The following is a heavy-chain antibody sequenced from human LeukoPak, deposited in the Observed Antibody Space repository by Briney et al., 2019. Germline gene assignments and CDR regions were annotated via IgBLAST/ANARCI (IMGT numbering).Heavy chain of an antibody. CDR3: ARETPMARGVICFDY. Sequence: SVKVSCKASGGTFSSYAISWVRQAPGQGLEWMGRIIPILGIANYAQKFQGRVTITADKSTSTAYMELSSLRSEDTAVYYCARETPMARGVICFDYWGQGTLVTVSS. D-gene: IGHD3-10*01. CDR2: IIPILGIA. V-gene: IGHV1-69*04. CDR1: GGTFSSYA. J-gene: IGHJ4*02.